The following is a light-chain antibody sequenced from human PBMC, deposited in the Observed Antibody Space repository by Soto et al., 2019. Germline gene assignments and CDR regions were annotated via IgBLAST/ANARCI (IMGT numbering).Light chain of an antibody. CDR1: QGISNY. J-gene: IGKJ2*01. Sequence: DIQMNQSPSSLSASVGDRVTITCRASQGISNYLAWYQQKPGKVPKLLIYAASTLQSGVPSRFSGSGSRTDFTLTISSLQHEDVATYYLQQYNCAPPYTFGHGIKLEIK. V-gene: IGKV1-27*01. CDR2: AAS. CDR3: QQYNCAPPYT.